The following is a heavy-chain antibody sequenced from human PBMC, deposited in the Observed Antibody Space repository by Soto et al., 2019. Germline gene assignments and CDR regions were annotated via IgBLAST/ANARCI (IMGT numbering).Heavy chain of an antibody. J-gene: IGHJ5*02. Sequence: GGSLRLSCAASGFTVSSNYMSWVRQAPGKGLEWVSVIYSGGSTYYADSVKGRFTISRDNSKNTLYLQMNSLRAEATAVYYCARETHGSGSSWFDPWGQGTLVTVSS. V-gene: IGHV3-66*01. D-gene: IGHD3-10*01. CDR2: IYSGGST. CDR1: GFTVSSNY. CDR3: ARETHGSGSSWFDP.